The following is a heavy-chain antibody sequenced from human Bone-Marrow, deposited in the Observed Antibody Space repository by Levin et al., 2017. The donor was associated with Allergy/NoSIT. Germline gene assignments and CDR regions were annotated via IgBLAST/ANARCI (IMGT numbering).Heavy chain of an antibody. CDR3: AKSPSRYCSSTSGYLYFDL. Sequence: PGGSLRLSCAASGFTFSSYAMSWVRQAPGKGLEWVSAISGSGGSTYYADSVKGRFTISRDNSKNTLYLQMNSLRAEDTAVYYCAKSPSRYCSSTSGYLYFDLWGRGTLVTVSS. J-gene: IGHJ2*01. CDR1: GFTFSSYA. V-gene: IGHV3-23*01. CDR2: ISGSGGST. D-gene: IGHD2-2*01.